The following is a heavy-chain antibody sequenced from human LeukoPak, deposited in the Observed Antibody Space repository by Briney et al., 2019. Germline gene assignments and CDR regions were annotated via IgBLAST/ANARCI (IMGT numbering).Heavy chain of an antibody. J-gene: IGHJ6*02. Sequence: PGGSLRLSWAACGFTFRNYGMHWLRQAPGKGLEWVAVISYDGSHKFYADSVKGRFTISRDNSKNTLYLQMSSLRAEDTAVYYCAKDHDSSDPYDYFYGLDVWGQGTTVTVSS. CDR1: GFTFRNYG. CDR2: ISYDGSHK. V-gene: IGHV3-30*18. CDR3: AKDHDSSDPYDYFYGLDV. D-gene: IGHD3-22*01.